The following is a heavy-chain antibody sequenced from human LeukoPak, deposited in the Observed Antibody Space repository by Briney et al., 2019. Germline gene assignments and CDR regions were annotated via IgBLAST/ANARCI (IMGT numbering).Heavy chain of an antibody. Sequence: SETLSLTCTVSGGSISSYYWSWIRQPPGKGLEWIGYIYYSGSTNYNPSLKSRVTISVDTSKNQFSLKLSSVTAADTAVYYCASLEVVVAAPDAFDIWGQGTMVTVSS. CDR3: ASLEVVVAAPDAFDI. CDR2: IYYSGST. D-gene: IGHD2-15*01. V-gene: IGHV4-59*12. CDR1: GGSISSYY. J-gene: IGHJ3*02.